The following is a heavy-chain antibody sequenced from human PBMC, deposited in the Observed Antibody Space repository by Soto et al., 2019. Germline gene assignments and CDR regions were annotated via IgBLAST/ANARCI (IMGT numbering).Heavy chain of an antibody. D-gene: IGHD3-10*01. CDR3: ARAEGRSGVSMLGVLFDP. J-gene: IGHJ5*02. CDR1: GYSISSGYY. V-gene: IGHV4-38-2*02. Sequence: SETLSLTCSASGYSISSGYYWGWIRQPPGKGLEWIGSIYHSGNTYYNPSLKGRVTISVDRSKNQFSLKLSSVTAADTAAYYCARAEGRSGVSMLGVLFDPWGQGTLVTVSS. CDR2: IYHSGNT.